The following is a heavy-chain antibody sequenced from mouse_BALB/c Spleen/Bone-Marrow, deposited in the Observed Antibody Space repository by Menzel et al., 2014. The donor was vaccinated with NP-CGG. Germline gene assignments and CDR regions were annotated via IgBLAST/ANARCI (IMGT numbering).Heavy chain of an antibody. J-gene: IGHJ1*01. Sequence: EVQLQQSGPELVKPGASVKMSRKASGYTFTSYVMHWVKQKPGQGLEWIGYINPYNDGTKYNEKFKGKATLTSDKSSSTAYMELSSLTSEDSAVYYCARRDYYGSSFYWYFDVWGAGTTVTVSS. V-gene: IGHV1-14*01. D-gene: IGHD1-1*01. CDR1: GYTFTSYV. CDR3: ARRDYYGSSFYWYFDV. CDR2: INPYNDGT.